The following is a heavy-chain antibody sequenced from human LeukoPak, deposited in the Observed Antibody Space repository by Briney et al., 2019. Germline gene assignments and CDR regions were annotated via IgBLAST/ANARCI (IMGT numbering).Heavy chain of an antibody. V-gene: IGHV1-46*01. Sequence: GASVKVSCKASGYTFTSYYMHWVRQAPGQGLEWMGIINPSGGSTSYAQKFQGRVTITRDTSTSTVYMELSSLRSEDTAVYYCATVSPGHDYGGPELDYWGQGTLVTVSS. D-gene: IGHD4-23*01. J-gene: IGHJ4*02. CDR2: INPSGGST. CDR3: ATVSPGHDYGGPELDY. CDR1: GYTFTSYY.